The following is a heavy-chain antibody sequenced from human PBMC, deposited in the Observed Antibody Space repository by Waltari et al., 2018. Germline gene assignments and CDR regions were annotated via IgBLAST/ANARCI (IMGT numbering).Heavy chain of an antibody. J-gene: IGHJ4*02. D-gene: IGHD3-3*01. Sequence: EVQLGGSGGGLGKPGGSPRLPCAASGISFRSFGMDWVRQAPGKGLEWVSSITAGSSYIDSADPVKGRFTISRDNAENSLYLQMTGLRAEDTAIYYCARTSSPTMFGVVLDYWGQGALVTVSS. V-gene: IGHV3-21*01. CDR3: ARTSSPTMFGVVLDY. CDR2: ITAGSSYI. CDR1: GISFRSFG.